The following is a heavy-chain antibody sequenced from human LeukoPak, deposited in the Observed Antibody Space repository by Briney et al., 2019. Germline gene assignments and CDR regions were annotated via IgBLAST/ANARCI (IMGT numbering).Heavy chain of an antibody. CDR3: ASCLPGEGIDP. CDR1: GGSISSYY. J-gene: IGHJ5*02. CDR2: IYYSGST. Sequence: SETLSLTCTVSGGSISSYYWSWIRQPPGKGLEWIGYIYYSGSTNYNPSLKSRVTISVDTSKNKFSLKLSSVTAADTAVYYCASCLPGEGIDPWGQGTLVTVSS. V-gene: IGHV4-59*08. D-gene: IGHD3-16*01.